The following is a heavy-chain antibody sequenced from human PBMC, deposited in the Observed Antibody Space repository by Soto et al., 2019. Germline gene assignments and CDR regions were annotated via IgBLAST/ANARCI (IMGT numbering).Heavy chain of an antibody. CDR2: IIPIFGTA. D-gene: IGHD3-3*01. CDR3: ARGTIFGVVNYGMDV. V-gene: IGHV1-69*06. Sequence: SVKVSCKXSGGTFSSYAISWVRQAPGQGLEWMGGIIPIFGTANYAQKFQGRVTITADKSTSTAYMELSSLRSEDTAVYYCARGTIFGVVNYGMDVWGQGTTVTVSS. J-gene: IGHJ6*02. CDR1: GGTFSSYA.